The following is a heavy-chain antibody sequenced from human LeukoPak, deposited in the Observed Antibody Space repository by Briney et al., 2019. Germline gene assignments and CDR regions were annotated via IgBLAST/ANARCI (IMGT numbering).Heavy chain of an antibody. CDR3: TTNYTVVVPAAGFDP. CDR2: IKSKTDGGTT. D-gene: IGHD2-2*01. Sequence: GGSLRLSCAASGFTFSNAWMSWVRQAPGKGLEWVGRIKSKTDGGTTDYAAPVKGRFTISRDDSKNTLYLQMNSLKTEDTAVYYCTTNYTVVVPAAGFDPWGQGTLVTVSS. J-gene: IGHJ5*02. V-gene: IGHV3-15*01. CDR1: GFTFSNAW.